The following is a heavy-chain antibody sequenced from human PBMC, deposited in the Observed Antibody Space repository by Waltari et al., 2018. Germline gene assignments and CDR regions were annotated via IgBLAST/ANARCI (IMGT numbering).Heavy chain of an antibody. Sequence: QVQLQESGPGLVKPSETLSLTCTVSGGSISSYYWSWIRQPAGKGLEWIGRIYTSGSTNCNPSLKSRVTMSGDTSKNQFSLKLSSVTAADTAVYYCARELRITIFGVVHYYYYMDVWGKGTTVTISS. V-gene: IGHV4-4*07. CDR1: GGSISSYY. CDR3: ARELRITIFGVVHYYYYMDV. D-gene: IGHD3-3*01. J-gene: IGHJ6*03. CDR2: IYTSGST.